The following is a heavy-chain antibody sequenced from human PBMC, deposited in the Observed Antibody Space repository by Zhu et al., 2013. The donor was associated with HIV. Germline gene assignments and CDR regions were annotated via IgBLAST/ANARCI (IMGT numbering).Heavy chain of an antibody. V-gene: IGHV1-8*03. Sequence: QVQLVQSGAEVKKPGASVKVSCKASGYTFTNYGINWVRQATGHGLEWMGWVNPITDNAGYAQKFQGRVSITRNTSTSTVYMELSSLRSDDTAVYYCARRSRSTWYLDNWGQGTLVTVSS. CDR3: ARRSRSTWYLDN. CDR2: VNPITDNA. J-gene: IGHJ4*02. CDR1: GYTFTNYG. D-gene: IGHD1-26*01.